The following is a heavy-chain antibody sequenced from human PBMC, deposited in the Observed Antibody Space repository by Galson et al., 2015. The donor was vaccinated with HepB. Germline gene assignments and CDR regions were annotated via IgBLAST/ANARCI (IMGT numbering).Heavy chain of an antibody. V-gene: IGHV4-39*07. CDR1: GGSISSSSYY. J-gene: IGHJ4*02. Sequence: ETLSLTCTVSGGSISSSSYYWGWIRQPPGKGLEWIGSIYYSGSTYYNPSLKSRVTISVDTSKNQFSLKLSSVTAADTAVYYCARDLFAQRGPIIDYGGNRQYYFDYWGQGTLVTVSS. CDR3: ARDLFAQRGPIIDYGGNRQYYFDY. D-gene: IGHD4-23*01. CDR2: IYYSGST.